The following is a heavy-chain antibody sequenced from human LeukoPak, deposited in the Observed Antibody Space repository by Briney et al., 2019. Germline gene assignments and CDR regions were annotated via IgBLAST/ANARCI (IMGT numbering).Heavy chain of an antibody. CDR2: MSGSRGFT. Sequence: PGGSLRLSCAASGFTFSGYAMSWVRQAPGKGMEWVSAMSGSRGFTYYADSVKGRFTISRDDSKKTLYLQMNGLRAEDTALYYCAKKRRSVAGTDMFDSWGQGVLVTVSS. CDR3: AKKRRSVAGTDMFDS. D-gene: IGHD6-19*01. J-gene: IGHJ4*02. V-gene: IGHV3-23*01. CDR1: GFTFSGYA.